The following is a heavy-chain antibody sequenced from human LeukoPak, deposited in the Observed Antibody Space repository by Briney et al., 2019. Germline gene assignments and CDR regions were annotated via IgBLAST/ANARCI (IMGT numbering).Heavy chain of an antibody. D-gene: IGHD2-15*01. CDR3: VRDKCSGITCYSVDP. CDR1: VYICTNYG. V-gene: IGHV1-18*01. J-gene: IGHJ5*02. CDR2: ISAYNGTT. Sequence: ASVKVSCKASVYICTNYGISWVRQAPGQGLEWMGWISAYNGTTKYAQKFQGRVIVTTDIPTTTAYMELRSLSADDTAIYYCVRDKCSGITCYSVDPWGQGTLVTVSS.